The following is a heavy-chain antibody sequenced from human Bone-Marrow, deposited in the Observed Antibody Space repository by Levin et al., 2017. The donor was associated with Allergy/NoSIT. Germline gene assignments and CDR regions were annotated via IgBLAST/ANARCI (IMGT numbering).Heavy chain of an antibody. V-gene: IGHV3-21*01. CDR3: ARTDASDYRAVGSAVFDY. D-gene: IGHD4-17*01. CDR1: GFAFSLYS. CDR2: ISGSGTFI. J-gene: IGHJ4*02. Sequence: GESLKVSCAASGFAFSLYSMNWVRQAPGKGLEWVSSISGSGTFIKYADSVKGRFTVSRDNAKNSLYLHLDSLRVEDTAVYYCARTDASDYRAVGSAVFDYWGLGTLVSVSS.